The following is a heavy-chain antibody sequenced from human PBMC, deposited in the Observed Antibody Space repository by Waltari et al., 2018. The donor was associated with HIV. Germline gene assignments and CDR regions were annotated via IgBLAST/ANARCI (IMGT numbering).Heavy chain of an antibody. CDR2: VSWDGITT. CDR1: GFTFDDYA. J-gene: IGHJ3*02. CDR3: TKARGPMNTDAFHI. V-gene: IGHV3-43D*04. Sequence: EVQLVESGGAVVQPGGSLRLSCAASGFTFDDYAMHWVRQAPGRGLEWVSVVSWDGITTYYSGSVKGRFTISRDNSKDSLHMQMNSLRAEDTALYYCTKARGPMNTDAFHIWGQGTMVTVSS. D-gene: IGHD3-16*01.